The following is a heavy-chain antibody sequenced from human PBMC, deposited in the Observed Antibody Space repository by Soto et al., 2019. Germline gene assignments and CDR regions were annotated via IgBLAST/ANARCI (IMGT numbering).Heavy chain of an antibody. CDR1: GFTFQTYA. D-gene: IGHD4-4*01. V-gene: IGHV3-9*01. CDR2: INSNSAII. J-gene: IGHJ4*02. Sequence: EVQLVESGGGLVQPGRSLKLSCAASGFTFQTYAMHWVRQAPGKGLEWVSGINSNSAIIYYADSVRGRFTISRDDAQKSLYLQMNSLRPEDTALYYCAADRGGSNWYFFDYWGQGSLVTVSS. CDR3: AADRGGSNWYFFDY.